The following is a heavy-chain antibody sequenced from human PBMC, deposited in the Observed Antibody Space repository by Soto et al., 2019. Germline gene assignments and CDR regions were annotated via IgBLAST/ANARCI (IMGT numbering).Heavy chain of an antibody. J-gene: IGHJ5*02. CDR1: GFAFGAYA. CDR2: ISGAGGNT. Sequence: EVQLLESGGGLVQPGGSLRLSCAASGFAFGAYAMTWVRQAPGKGLEWVSVISGAGGNTYYADSMKGRFTVSRDNSKKMLYLEMNSLRVEDTAIYYCAKDPVPQLLPSWWFDPWGQGTRVTVSS. D-gene: IGHD2-2*01. CDR3: AKDPVPQLLPSWWFDP. V-gene: IGHV3-23*01.